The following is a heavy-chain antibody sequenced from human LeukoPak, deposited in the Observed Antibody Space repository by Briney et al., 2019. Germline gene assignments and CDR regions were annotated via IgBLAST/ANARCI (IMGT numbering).Heavy chain of an antibody. Sequence: YPGRSLRLSCAASGFTFSSYGMHWVRQAPGKGLEGVAVISYDGSNKYYADSVKGRFTISRDNSKNTLYLQMNSLRSEDTAVYYCARDPGDSSGYYGNWFDPWGQGTLVTVSS. J-gene: IGHJ5*02. CDR2: ISYDGSNK. D-gene: IGHD3-22*01. CDR1: GFTFSSYG. V-gene: IGHV3-30*03. CDR3: ARDPGDSSGYYGNWFDP.